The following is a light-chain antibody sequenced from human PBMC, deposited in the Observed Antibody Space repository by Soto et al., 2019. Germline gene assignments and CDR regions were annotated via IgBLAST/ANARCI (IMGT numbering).Light chain of an antibody. CDR1: GSSIGTNT. CDR2: GNN. Sequence: QSVLTQPPSASGTPGQRDTISCSGSGSSIGTNTVNWYRQLPGTAPKLLIYGNNQRPSGVPDRFSGSKSGTSASLAISGLQSEDEAEYYCTAWDGSLNNVLFGGGTQLTVL. J-gene: IGLJ2*01. V-gene: IGLV1-44*01. CDR3: TAWDGSLNNVL.